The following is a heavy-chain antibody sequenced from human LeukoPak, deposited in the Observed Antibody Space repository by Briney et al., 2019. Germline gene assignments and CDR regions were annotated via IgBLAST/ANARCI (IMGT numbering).Heavy chain of an antibody. V-gene: IGHV1-69*06. J-gene: IGHJ4*02. Sequence: SVKVSCKASGGTCSSYAISWVRQAPGQGLEWMGRIIPIFGTANYAQKFQGRVTITADKSTSTAYMELSSLRSEDTAVYYCARAYHQIAAAGAPAFDYWGQGTLVTVSS. CDR3: ARAYHQIAAAGAPAFDY. CDR2: IIPIFGTA. D-gene: IGHD6-13*01. CDR1: GGTCSSYA.